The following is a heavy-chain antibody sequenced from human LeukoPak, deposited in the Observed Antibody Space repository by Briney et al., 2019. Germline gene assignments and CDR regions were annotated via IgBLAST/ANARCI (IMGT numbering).Heavy chain of an antibody. D-gene: IGHD1-1*01. Sequence: GGSLRLSCAASGFTFSSYAMSWVRQAPGKGLEWVSRISSSGISTFYADSVKGRFTISRDNSKNTLYLQMNSLRAEDTALYYCAKNNDFVNWGQGTLVTVSS. CDR3: AKNNDFVN. CDR2: ISSSGIST. J-gene: IGHJ4*02. V-gene: IGHV3-23*01. CDR1: GFTFSSYA.